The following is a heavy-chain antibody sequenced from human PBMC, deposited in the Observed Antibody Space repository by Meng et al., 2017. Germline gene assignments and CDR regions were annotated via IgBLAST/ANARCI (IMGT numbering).Heavy chain of an antibody. V-gene: IGHV4-34*01. CDR2: INHSGST. CDR1: SGSFSGYF. J-gene: IGHJ4*02. Sequence: SETLSLTCAVYSGSFSGYFWSWIRQPPGKGLEWIGEINHSGSTNYNPSLKSRVTISVDTSKNQFSLKLSSVTAADTAVYYCARGPDDYGDYVNFWYWGQGTLVTVSS. D-gene: IGHD4-17*01. CDR3: ARGPDDYGDYVNFWY.